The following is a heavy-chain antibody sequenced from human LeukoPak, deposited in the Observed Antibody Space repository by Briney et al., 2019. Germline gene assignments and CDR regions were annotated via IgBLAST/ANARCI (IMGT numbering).Heavy chain of an antibody. J-gene: IGHJ4*02. CDR2: ISGSGGAT. Sequence: GGSLRLSCGTSGFTFSSYGMSWVRQAQGKGLEWVSIISGSGGATYYADSVKGRFTISRDNSKNTLYLQMNSLRAEDTAVYHCAKRVSTSRVYLAPDFDYWGQGNLVTVSS. V-gene: IGHV3-23*01. CDR3: AKRVSTSRVYLAPDFDY. CDR1: GFTFSSYG. D-gene: IGHD6-13*01.